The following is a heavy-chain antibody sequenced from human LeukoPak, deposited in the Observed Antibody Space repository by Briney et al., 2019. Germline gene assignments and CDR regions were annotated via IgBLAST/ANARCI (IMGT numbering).Heavy chain of an antibody. J-gene: IGHJ6*03. V-gene: IGHV3-23*01. Sequence: GGSLRLSCAASGFTFSSYGMSWVRQAPGKGLEWVSAISGSGGSTYYADSVKGRFTISRDNSKNTLYLQMDSLRAEDTAVYYCAKDKRSSSSWFPTYYYYYMDVWGKGTTVTISS. CDR1: GFTFSSYG. CDR2: ISGSGGST. CDR3: AKDKRSSSSWFPTYYYYYMDV. D-gene: IGHD6-13*01.